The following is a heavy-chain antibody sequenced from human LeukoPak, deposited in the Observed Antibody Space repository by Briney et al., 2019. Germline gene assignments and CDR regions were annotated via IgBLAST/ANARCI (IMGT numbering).Heavy chain of an antibody. CDR2: ISAYDGNT. CDR3: ARDGRFAAYEPDY. V-gene: IGHV1-18*01. J-gene: IGHJ4*02. D-gene: IGHD1-26*01. Sequence: ASVKVSCKASGLTFSNYGITWVRQAPGQGLEWVGWISAYDGNTNYAQKFQGRVTMTTDTSTSTAHMELRSLRYDDTAVYYCARDGRFAAYEPDYWGQGTPVTVSS. CDR1: GLTFSNYG.